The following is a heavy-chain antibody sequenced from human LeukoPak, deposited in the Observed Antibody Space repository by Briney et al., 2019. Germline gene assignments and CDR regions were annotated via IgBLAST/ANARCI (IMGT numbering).Heavy chain of an antibody. CDR1: GFTFSSYG. CDR2: IWYDGSNK. V-gene: IGHV3-33*01. CDR3: ARGFDFWSGYYTGSDYYGMDV. Sequence: GGSLRLSCAASGFTFSSYGMHWVRQAPGKGLEWVAVIWYDGSNKYYADSVKGRFTISRDNSKNTLYLQMNSLRAEDTAVHYCARGFDFWSGYYTGSDYYGMDVWGQGTTVTVSS. J-gene: IGHJ6*02. D-gene: IGHD3-3*01.